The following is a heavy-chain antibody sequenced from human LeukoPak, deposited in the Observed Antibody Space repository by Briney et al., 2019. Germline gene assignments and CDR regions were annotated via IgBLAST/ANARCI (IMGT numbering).Heavy chain of an antibody. CDR1: GLTFSSYA. CDR3: AKDNRNHPYYFDY. D-gene: IGHD1-14*01. V-gene: IGHV3-23*01. Sequence: GGSLRLSRAASGLTFSSYAMSWVRQAPGKGLEWVSAISGSGVSTYYADSVKGRFTISRDNSKNTLYLQMNSLRAEDTAVYYCAKDNRNHPYYFDYWGQGTLVTVSS. CDR2: ISGSGVST. J-gene: IGHJ4*02.